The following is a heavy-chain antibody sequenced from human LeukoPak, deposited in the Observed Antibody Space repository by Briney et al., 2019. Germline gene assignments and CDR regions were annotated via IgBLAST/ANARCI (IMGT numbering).Heavy chain of an antibody. J-gene: IGHJ4*02. CDR3: ARDQAWLLPHYFDC. CDR1: GFTFSSYW. V-gene: IGHV3-7*01. Sequence: TGGSLRLSCVGSGFTFSSYWMTWVRQAPGKGLEWVANIKDDGSEKYSVDSVKGRFTISRDNAKNLLYLQMSSLRAEDTAIYYCARDQAWLLPHYFDCWGQGSLVTVSS. CDR2: IKDDGSEK. D-gene: IGHD3-22*01.